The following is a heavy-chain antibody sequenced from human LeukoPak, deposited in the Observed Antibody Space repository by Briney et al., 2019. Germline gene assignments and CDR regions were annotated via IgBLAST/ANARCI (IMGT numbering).Heavy chain of an antibody. Sequence: WASLSPTCAVYGGSFSGSYWSWVSQPPGKGLEWIGEINHSGSTNYNPSLKSRVTISVDTSKNQFSLKLSSVTAADTAVYYCARPPASRYSGYGYWGQGTLVTVSS. CDR3: ARPPASRYSGYGY. CDR1: GGSFSGSY. D-gene: IGHD5-12*01. CDR2: INHSGST. V-gene: IGHV4-34*01. J-gene: IGHJ4*02.